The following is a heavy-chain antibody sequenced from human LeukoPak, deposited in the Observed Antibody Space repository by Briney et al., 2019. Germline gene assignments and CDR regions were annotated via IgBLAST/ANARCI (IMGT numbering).Heavy chain of an antibody. Sequence: GGSLRLSCAASGFTFSSAWMSWVRPAPGQGLEWLGRIKTKTDGGTTDYAAPVKGRFTISRDDSKDTLYLQMNSLKSDDTAVYYCANIFGGNSHRSDFWGQGTLVTVSS. J-gene: IGHJ4*02. D-gene: IGHD4-23*01. CDR2: IKTKTDGGTT. CDR3: ANIFGGNSHRSDF. V-gene: IGHV3-15*01. CDR1: GFTFSSAW.